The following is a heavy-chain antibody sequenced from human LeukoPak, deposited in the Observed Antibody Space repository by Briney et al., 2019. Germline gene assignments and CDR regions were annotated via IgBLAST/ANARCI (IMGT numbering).Heavy chain of an antibody. CDR3: SRDPPTVTAGIAFDY. V-gene: IGHV3-48*01. CDR2: ISSSSSTI. D-gene: IGHD4-17*01. CDR1: GFTFSSYS. J-gene: IGHJ4*02. Sequence: GGSLRLSCAASGFTFSSYSMNWVRQAPGKGLEWVSYISSSSSTIYYADSVKGRFTVSRDNSKNTLYLQMNSLRAEDTAVYYCSRDPPTVTAGIAFDYWGQGTLVTVAS.